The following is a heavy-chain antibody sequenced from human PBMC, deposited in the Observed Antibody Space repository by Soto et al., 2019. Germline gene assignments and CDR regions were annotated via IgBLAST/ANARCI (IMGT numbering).Heavy chain of an antibody. CDR1: GFTFSSYS. J-gene: IGHJ6*02. CDR3: ASSTTSRYYYYGMDV. Sequence: GSLRLSCAASGFTFSSYSMNWVRQAPGKGLEWVSSISSSSSYIYYADSVKGRFTISRDNAKNSLYLQMNSLRAEDTAVYYCASSTTSRYYYYGMDVWGQGTTVTVSS. CDR2: ISSSSSYI. V-gene: IGHV3-21*01. D-gene: IGHD2-2*01.